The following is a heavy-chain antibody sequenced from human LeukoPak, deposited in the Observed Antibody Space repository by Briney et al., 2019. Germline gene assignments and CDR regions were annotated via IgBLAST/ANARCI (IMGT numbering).Heavy chain of an antibody. V-gene: IGHV3-11*01. CDR2: ISNKGSSSTT. J-gene: IGHJ4*02. CDR1: GFIFSDYY. CDR3: AKDILAAGLFFDY. D-gene: IGHD6-13*01. Sequence: GGSLRLSCAASGFIFSDYYMGWVRQAPGKGLEWVSYISNKGSSSTTYYADSVKGRFTISRDDTQNSLYLQMNSLRADDTAVYYCAKDILAAGLFFDYWGQGILVTVSS.